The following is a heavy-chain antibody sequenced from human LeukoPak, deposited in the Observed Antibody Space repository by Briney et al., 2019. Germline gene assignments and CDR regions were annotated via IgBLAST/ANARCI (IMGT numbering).Heavy chain of an antibody. CDR1: GFTFSSYS. CDR3: ARDGATQGLRIQLWLPGGGRPIDY. D-gene: IGHD5-18*01. CDR2: ISSSSSTI. J-gene: IGHJ4*02. V-gene: IGHV3-48*04. Sequence: QPGGSLRLSCAASGFTFSSYSMNWVRQAPGKGLEWVSYISSSSSTIYYADSVKGRFTISRDNAKNSLYLQMNSLRAEDTAVYYCARDGATQGLRIQLWLPGGGRPIDYWGQGTLVTVSS.